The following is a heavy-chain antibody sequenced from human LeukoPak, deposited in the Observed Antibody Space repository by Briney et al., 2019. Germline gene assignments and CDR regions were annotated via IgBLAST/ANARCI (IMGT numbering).Heavy chain of an antibody. CDR3: GRSSRFLDY. V-gene: IGHV3-23*01. Sequence: GSLRLSCAASGFTFSSYAMSWVRQAPGKGLEWVSAISGSGGSTYYADSVKGRFTISRDNARNSLYLQMDSLTVEDTAAYYCGRSSRFLDYWGQGTLVTVSP. D-gene: IGHD3-16*01. CDR2: ISGSGGST. CDR1: GFTFSSYA. J-gene: IGHJ4*02.